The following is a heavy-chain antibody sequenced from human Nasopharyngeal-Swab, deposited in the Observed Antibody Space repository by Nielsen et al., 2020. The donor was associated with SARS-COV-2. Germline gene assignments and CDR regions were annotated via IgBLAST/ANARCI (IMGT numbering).Heavy chain of an antibody. CDR2: INHSGST. CDR1: GGSFSAYY. D-gene: IGHD4-17*01. V-gene: IGHV4-34*01. CDR3: ARGYAWSFDL. Sequence: GSLRLSCAVSGGSFSAYYWTWIRQPPGKGLEWIGEINHSGSTNYNPSLKSRVTLSVDTSKNQFSLKLTSVTAADTAVYYCARGYAWSFDLWGRGTLVTVSS. J-gene: IGHJ2*01.